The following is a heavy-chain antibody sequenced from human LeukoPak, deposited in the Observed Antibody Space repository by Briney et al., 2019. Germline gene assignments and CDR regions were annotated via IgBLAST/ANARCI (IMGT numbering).Heavy chain of an antibody. CDR3: ASASELELRFGDY. V-gene: IGHV1-69*06. D-gene: IGHD1-7*01. Sequence: SVKVSCKASGGTFSSYAISWVRQAPGQGLEWTGGIIPIFGTANYAQKFQGRVTITADKSTSTAYMELSSLRSEDTAVYYCASASELELRFGDYWGQGTLVTVSS. CDR1: GGTFSSYA. CDR2: IIPIFGTA. J-gene: IGHJ4*02.